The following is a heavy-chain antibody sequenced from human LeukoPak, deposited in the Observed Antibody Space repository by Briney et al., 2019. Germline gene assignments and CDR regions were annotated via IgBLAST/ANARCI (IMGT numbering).Heavy chain of an antibody. Sequence: PGGSLRLSCAASGFTFSSYWMHWVRQAPGKGLVWVSRINSDGSSTSYADSVKGRFTISRDNAKNTLYLQMNSLRAEDTAVYYCARDRGYYGSGSYYKRKTSYYYYGMDVWGQGTTVTVSS. J-gene: IGHJ6*02. CDR3: ARDRGYYGSGSYYKRKTSYYYYGMDV. CDR2: INSDGSST. V-gene: IGHV3-74*01. D-gene: IGHD3-10*01. CDR1: GFTFSSYW.